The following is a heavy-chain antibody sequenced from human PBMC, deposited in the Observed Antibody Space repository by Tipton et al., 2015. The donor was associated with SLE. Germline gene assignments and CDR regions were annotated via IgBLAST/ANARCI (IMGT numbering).Heavy chain of an antibody. CDR1: GFTFSSYE. CDR3: AKKVGGYWSFDY. J-gene: IGHJ4*02. Sequence: SLRLSCAASGFTFSSYEMNWVRQAPGKGLEWVSYISSSGSTIYYADSVKGRFTISRDNAKNSLYLQMNSLRAEDTAVYYCAKKVGGYWSFDYWGQGTLVIVSS. CDR2: ISSSGSTI. V-gene: IGHV3-48*03. D-gene: IGHD3-22*01.